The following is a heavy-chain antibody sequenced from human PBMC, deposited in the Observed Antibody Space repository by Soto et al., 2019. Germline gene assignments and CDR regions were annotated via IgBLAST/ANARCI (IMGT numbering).Heavy chain of an antibody. CDR2: IYWDDDK. J-gene: IGHJ6*02. CDR3: ARDMTMVRGPPGGMDG. Sequence: SGPTLVNPTQTLTLTCTFSAFSLSTGGVGVGWIRQPPGKALEWLALIYWDDDKRYSPSLRSRLTITKDTSKNQVVLTMTNMDPVDTATYYCARDMTMVRGPPGGMDGWGQGTTVTVSS. CDR1: AFSLSTGGVG. V-gene: IGHV2-5*02. D-gene: IGHD3-10*01.